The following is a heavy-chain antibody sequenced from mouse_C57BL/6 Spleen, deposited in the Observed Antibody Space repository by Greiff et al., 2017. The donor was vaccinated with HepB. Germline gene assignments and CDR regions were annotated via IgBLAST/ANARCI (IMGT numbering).Heavy chain of an antibody. D-gene: IGHD2-4*01. CDR3: ARGGYDYAWFAY. CDR2: ISDGGSYT. CDR1: GFTFSSYA. V-gene: IGHV5-4*03. J-gene: IGHJ3*01. Sequence: EVKVVESGGGLVKPGGSLKLSCAASGFTFSSYAMSWVRQTPEKRLEWVATISDGGSYTYYPDNVKGRFTISRDNAKNNLYLQMSHLKSEDTAMYYCARGGYDYAWFAYWGQGTLVTVSA.